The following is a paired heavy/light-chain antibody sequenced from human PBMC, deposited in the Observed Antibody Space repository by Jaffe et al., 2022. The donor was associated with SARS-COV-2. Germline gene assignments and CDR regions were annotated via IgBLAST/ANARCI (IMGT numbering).Light chain of an antibody. CDR1: QSVSRY. V-gene: IGKV3-11*01. CDR2: DAS. Sequence: EIVLTQSPATLSLSPGERATLSCRASQSVSRYLGWYQQKPGQAPRLLIYDASNRATGVPARFSGSGSGTDFTLTISSLEPEDSAVFYCQQRSNWPLTFGGGTKVEIK. CDR3: QQRSNWPLT. J-gene: IGKJ4*01.
Heavy chain of an antibody. V-gene: IGHV7-4-1*02. Sequence: QVQLVQSGSELKEPGASVMVSCKASGYTFTSFAINWVRQAPGQGLEWMGWINTITGDPTYAQGFTGRFVFSLDTSVSTAYLQINSLEAGDTALYYCAKAFANYNDWFDPWGQGSLVTVSS. D-gene: IGHD1-7*01. CDR1: GYTFTSFA. J-gene: IGHJ5*02. CDR3: AKAFANYNDWFDP. CDR2: INTITGDP.